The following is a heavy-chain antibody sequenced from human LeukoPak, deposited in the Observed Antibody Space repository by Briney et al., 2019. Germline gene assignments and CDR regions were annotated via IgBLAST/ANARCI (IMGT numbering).Heavy chain of an antibody. J-gene: IGHJ4*02. CDR1: GDSISRYY. D-gene: IGHD5-12*01. CDR2: IYFSGST. Sequence: SETLSLTCTVSGDSISRYYWSWVRQPPGRGLGCVGYIYFSGSTNYSPSLKSRVTISTDMSKNQFSMKLTSVTAAETAEYYCANFRYRGYVKYYFDYWGQGTLVTVSS. CDR3: ANFRYRGYVKYYFDY. V-gene: IGHV4-59*01.